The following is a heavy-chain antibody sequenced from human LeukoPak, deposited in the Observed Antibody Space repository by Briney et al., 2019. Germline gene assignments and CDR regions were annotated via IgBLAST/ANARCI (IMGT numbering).Heavy chain of an antibody. CDR2: IKDGGGGR. D-gene: IGHD5-18*01. V-gene: IGHV3-7*01. Sequence: GGSLRLSCAASGFTFSSYWMSWVRQAPGKGLEWVANIKDGGGGRFYVDSVRGRFTISRDNAKNSLYLQMNSLIAEDTAVYYCAKDRWGYSYGGDWGQGTLVTVSS. J-gene: IGHJ4*02. CDR3: AKDRWGYSYGGD. CDR1: GFTFSSYW.